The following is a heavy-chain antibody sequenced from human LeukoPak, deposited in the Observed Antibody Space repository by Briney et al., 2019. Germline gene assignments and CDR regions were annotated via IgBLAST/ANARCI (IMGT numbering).Heavy chain of an antibody. V-gene: IGHV6-1*01. D-gene: IGHD2-15*01. J-gene: IGHJ4*02. CDR1: GDSVSSHRGA. Sequence: SQTLPLTCLFSGDSVSSHRGAWNWIPQSPSRALEWLGRTYYRSKWYNEYAVSEKSRITINPDTSKNQFSLQLNSVTPEDSAVYYCAGAGIAGSWDFDHWGQGTQVTVSS. CDR3: AGAGIAGSWDFDH. CDR2: TYYRSKWYN.